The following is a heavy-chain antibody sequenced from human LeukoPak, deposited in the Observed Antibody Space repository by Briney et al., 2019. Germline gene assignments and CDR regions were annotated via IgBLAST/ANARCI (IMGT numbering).Heavy chain of an antibody. CDR1: GFIFSSYG. Sequence: GGSLRLSCAASGFIFSSYGMHWVRQAPDKGLEWVAFIRYDGSRKYYADSVKGRFTISRDNSKNTLYLQMNGLRAEDTAMYYCARDNSGGSTWWFDPWGQGTLVTVSS. CDR2: IRYDGSRK. D-gene: IGHD2-15*01. J-gene: IGHJ5*02. CDR3: ARDNSGGSTWWFDP. V-gene: IGHV3-30*02.